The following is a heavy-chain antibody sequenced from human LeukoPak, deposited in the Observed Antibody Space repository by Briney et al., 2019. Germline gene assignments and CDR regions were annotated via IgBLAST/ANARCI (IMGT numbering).Heavy chain of an antibody. D-gene: IGHD5-18*01. CDR2: MYSSGST. V-gene: IGHV4-61*02. Sequence: SETLSLTCTVSGGSISSGSYYWTWIRQPAGKGPEWIGCMYSSGSTNYNPSLKSRATISLDTSKNQFSLKLNSVTAADTAVYYCARGYSYGSPAYYFDYWGQGTLVTVSS. J-gene: IGHJ4*02. CDR1: GGSISSGSYY. CDR3: ARGYSYGSPAYYFDY.